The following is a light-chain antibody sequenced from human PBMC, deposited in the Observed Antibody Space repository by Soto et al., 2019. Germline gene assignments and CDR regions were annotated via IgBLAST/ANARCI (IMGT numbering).Light chain of an antibody. Sequence: QSALTQPGSVSGSPGQSITMSCTGTSSDVGGYNYVSWYQQHPGKAPKLMIYEVTNRPSGVSTRFSGSKSGNTASLTISGLQAEDEADYYCCSFTSGNTAYVFGTGTRSPS. J-gene: IGLJ1*01. CDR3: CSFTSGNTAYV. CDR1: SSDVGGYNY. V-gene: IGLV2-14*01. CDR2: EVT.